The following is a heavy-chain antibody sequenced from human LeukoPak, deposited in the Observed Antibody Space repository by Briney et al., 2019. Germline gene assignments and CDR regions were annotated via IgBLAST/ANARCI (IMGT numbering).Heavy chain of an antibody. CDR3: ARGDETGYSSRLYWFDP. CDR1: NGSISSGSYY. Sequence: PSETLSLTCTVSNGSISSGSYYWSWIRQPAGKGLEWIGRIYASGITNYNPSLKSRVTMSVDTSKNQFSLKLSSVTAADTAVYYCARGDETGYSSRLYWFDPWGQGTLVTVSS. J-gene: IGHJ5*02. CDR2: IYASGIT. D-gene: IGHD6-13*01. V-gene: IGHV4-61*02.